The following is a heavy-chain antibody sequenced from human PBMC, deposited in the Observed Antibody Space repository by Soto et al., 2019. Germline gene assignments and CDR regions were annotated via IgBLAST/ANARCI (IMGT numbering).Heavy chain of an antibody. D-gene: IGHD5-18*01. CDR1: GYTFSDYY. J-gene: IGHJ4*02. CDR3: ARGPRTQLWFPNVY. V-gene: IGHV1-2*02. Sequence: QVQLVQSGAEVQKPGTSVKVSCQASGYTFSDYYLHWLRQAPGQGLEWMGWISPKSGGTHYDPKFEGRVTLTTDTSISTAFMELSRLTSDDTAVYYCARGPRTQLWFPNVYWGQGTLVTVSS. CDR2: ISPKSGGT.